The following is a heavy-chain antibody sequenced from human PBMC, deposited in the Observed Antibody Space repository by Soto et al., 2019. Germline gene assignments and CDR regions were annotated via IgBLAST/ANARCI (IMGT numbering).Heavy chain of an antibody. Sequence: GGSLIISGASSGFGFSRYSMSLVRPAPGKGLEWVSGITPGGGTTNYADSVKGRFTISRDNSNNTLYLETNSLRVEDTAIYYCAKDRGGEFTSSRYFDYWGQGTLVNVSA. CDR1: GFGFSRYS. CDR3: AKDRGGEFTSSRYFDY. J-gene: IGHJ4*02. V-gene: IGHV3-23*01. D-gene: IGHD3-16*01. CDR2: ITPGGGTT.